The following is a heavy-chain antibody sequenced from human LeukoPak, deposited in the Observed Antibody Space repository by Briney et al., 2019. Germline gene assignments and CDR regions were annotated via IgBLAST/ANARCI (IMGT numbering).Heavy chain of an antibody. Sequence: GGSLRLSCEASGFSFSDYYMSWIRQVPGKGLEWISYIKSGGTTTHYSDSVKGRFTISRDDAKNSLFLQMNSLRAEDTAVYYCATTHYQPYWGQGTLVTVSS. V-gene: IGHV3-11*01. CDR1: GFSFSDYY. CDR2: IKSGGTTT. CDR3: ATTHYQPY. D-gene: IGHD1-1*01. J-gene: IGHJ4*02.